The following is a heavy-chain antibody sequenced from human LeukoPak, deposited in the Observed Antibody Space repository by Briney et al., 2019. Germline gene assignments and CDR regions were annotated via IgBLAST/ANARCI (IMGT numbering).Heavy chain of an antibody. J-gene: IGHJ6*02. CDR1: GFTFSSYA. V-gene: IGHV3-30-3*02. Sequence: GRSLRLSCAASGFTFSSYAMHWVRQAPGKGLEWVAVISYDGSNKYYADSVKGRFTISRDNSKNTLYLQMNSLRAEDTAVYYCAKSNRIYYYYGMDVWGQGTTVTVSS. CDR3: AKSNRIYYYYGMDV. CDR2: ISYDGSNK.